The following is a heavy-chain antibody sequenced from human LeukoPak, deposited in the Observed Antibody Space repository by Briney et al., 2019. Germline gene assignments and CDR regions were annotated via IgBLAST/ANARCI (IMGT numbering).Heavy chain of an antibody. Sequence: SETLSLTCEVSGGSITSTNWWSWVRQPPGQGLEWIGEVSLSGLTNYNPSLSSRVIMALDTSKNHLSLHLTSVTAADTAVYYCSRENGAFSPFGYWGQGYLVTVLS. V-gene: IGHV4-4*02. CDR3: SRENGAFSPFGY. CDR1: GGSITSTNW. CDR2: VSLSGLT. J-gene: IGHJ4*02. D-gene: IGHD2-8*01.